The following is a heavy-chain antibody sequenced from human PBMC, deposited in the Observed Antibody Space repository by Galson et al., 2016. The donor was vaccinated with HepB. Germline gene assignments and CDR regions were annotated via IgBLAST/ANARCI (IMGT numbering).Heavy chain of an antibody. Sequence: CAISGDSVSSNSATWNWIRLSPSRGLEWLGRTYYRSKWYSDYALSVKSRITINADTSKNQFSLRLSSVTAADTAVYYCAKSRVPLVPAAMGYYSGIDVWGKGTTVTVSS. CDR1: GDSVSSNSAT. CDR2: TYYRSKWYS. CDR3: AKSRVPLVPAAMGYYSGIDV. V-gene: IGHV6-1*01. J-gene: IGHJ6*04. D-gene: IGHD2-2*01.